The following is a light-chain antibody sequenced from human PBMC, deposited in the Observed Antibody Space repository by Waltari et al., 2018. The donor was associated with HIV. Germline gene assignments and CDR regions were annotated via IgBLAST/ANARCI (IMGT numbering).Light chain of an antibody. CDR1: SSDVGDFNY. Sequence: QSALTQPASVSGSPGQSITISCTGTSSDVGDFNYVSWYQQHPGKAPKLIIFDVSNRPSGVSNRFSGSKSGSKASLTISGVQAEDEADYYCSSYTSSSTPLVFGGGTKLTVL. J-gene: IGLJ3*02. CDR3: SSYTSSSTPLV. V-gene: IGLV2-14*03. CDR2: DVS.